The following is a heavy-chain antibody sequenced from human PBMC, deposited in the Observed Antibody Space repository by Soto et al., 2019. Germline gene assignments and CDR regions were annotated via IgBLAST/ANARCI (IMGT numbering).Heavy chain of an antibody. Sequence: GGSLRLSCAASGFTSSSYWMSWVRQAPGKGLEWVANIKQDGSEKYYVDSVKGRFTISRDNAKNSLYLQMNSLRAEDTAVYYCARERNSSSWYIYYYYGMDVWGQGTTVTVSS. J-gene: IGHJ6*02. CDR1: GFTSSSYW. V-gene: IGHV3-7*03. D-gene: IGHD6-13*01. CDR3: ARERNSSSWYIYYYYGMDV. CDR2: IKQDGSEK.